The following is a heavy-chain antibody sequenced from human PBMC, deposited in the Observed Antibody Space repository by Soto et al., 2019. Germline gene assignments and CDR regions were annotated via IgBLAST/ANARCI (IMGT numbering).Heavy chain of an antibody. CDR3: ARAGLGEGFDY. CDR1: GLTFSSYG. J-gene: IGHJ4*02. V-gene: IGHV3-33*08. CDR2: IWYDGSNK. Sequence: PGGSLRLSCAASGLTFSSYGMHWVRQAPGKGLEWVAVIWYDGSNKYYADSVKGRFTISRDNSKNTLYLQMNSLRAEDTAVYYCARAGLGEGFDYWGQGTLVTVSS. D-gene: IGHD4-17*01.